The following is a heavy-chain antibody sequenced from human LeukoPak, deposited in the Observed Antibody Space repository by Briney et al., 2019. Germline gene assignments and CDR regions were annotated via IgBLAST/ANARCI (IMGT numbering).Heavy chain of an antibody. V-gene: IGHV1-46*01. CDR2: INPSGGST. D-gene: IGHD1-26*01. Sequence: ASVKVSCKASGYTFTSYYMHWVRQAPGQGLEWMGIINPSGGSTSYAQKLQGRVTMTTDTSTSTAYMELRSLRSDDTAVYYCARDGILGFPYYFDYWGQGTLVTVSS. CDR1: GYTFTSYY. J-gene: IGHJ4*02. CDR3: ARDGILGFPYYFDY.